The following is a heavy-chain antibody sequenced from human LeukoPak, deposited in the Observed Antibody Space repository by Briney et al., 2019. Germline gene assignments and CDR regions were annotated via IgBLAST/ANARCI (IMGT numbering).Heavy chain of an antibody. D-gene: IGHD3-3*01. CDR1: GYTFTSYA. CDR3: ARESYYDFWSGYHPGYYGMDV. V-gene: IGHV7-4-1*02. Sequence: ASVKVSCKASGYTFTSYAMNWVRQAPGQGLEWMGWTNTNTGNPTYAQGFTGRFVFSLDTSVSTAYLQISSLKAEDTAVYYCARESYYDFWSGYHPGYYGMDVWGQGTTVTVSS. J-gene: IGHJ6*02. CDR2: TNTNTGNP.